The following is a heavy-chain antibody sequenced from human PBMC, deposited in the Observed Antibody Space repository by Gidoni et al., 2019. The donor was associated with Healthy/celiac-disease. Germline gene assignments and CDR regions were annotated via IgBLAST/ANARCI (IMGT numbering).Heavy chain of an antibody. D-gene: IGHD3-9*01. CDR2: IYYSGST. V-gene: IGHV4-39*01. J-gene: IGHJ4*02. CDR1: GGSISSRSYY. Sequence: QLQLQESGPGLVKPSETLSLTCTVSGGSISSRSYYWGWIRQPPGKGLEWIGSIYYSGSTYYNPSLKSRVTISVDTSKNQFSLKLSSVTAADTAVYYCARQAGLRYFDWLLDYFDYWGQGTLVTVSS. CDR3: ARQAGLRYFDWLLDYFDY.